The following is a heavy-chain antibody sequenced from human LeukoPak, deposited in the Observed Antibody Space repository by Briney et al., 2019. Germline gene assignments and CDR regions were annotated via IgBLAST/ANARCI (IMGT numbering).Heavy chain of an antibody. V-gene: IGHV3-15*01. D-gene: IGHD6-13*01. CDR1: GFTFSNAW. Sequence: KPGGSLRLSCAASGFTFSNAWMSWVRQAPGKGLEWVGRIKSKSDGGTTEYAAPVKGRFTISRDDSKNTLYLQMNSLKTEDTAVYYCTTVGYSSSWAFDYWGQGTLVTVSS. CDR3: TTVGYSSSWAFDY. CDR2: IKSKSDGGTT. J-gene: IGHJ4*02.